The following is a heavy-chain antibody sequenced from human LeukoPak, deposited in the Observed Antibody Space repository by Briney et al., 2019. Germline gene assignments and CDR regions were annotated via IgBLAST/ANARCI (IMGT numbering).Heavy chain of an antibody. J-gene: IGHJ5*02. V-gene: IGHV4-30-4*07. Sequence: SQTLSLTCAVSGGSISSGGYSWSWIRQPPGKGLEWIGYIYYSGSTNYNPSLKSRVTISVDTSKNQFSLKLSSVTAADTAVYYCARGVRITMVRGVLRWFDPWGQGTLVTVSS. CDR1: GGSISSGGYS. D-gene: IGHD3-10*01. CDR2: IYYSGST. CDR3: ARGVRITMVRGVLRWFDP.